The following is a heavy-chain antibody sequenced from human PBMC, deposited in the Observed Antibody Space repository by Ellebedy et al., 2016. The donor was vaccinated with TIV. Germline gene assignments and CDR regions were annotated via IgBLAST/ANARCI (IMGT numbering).Heavy chain of an antibody. V-gene: IGHV3-66*01. CDR2: IYPGGGT. Sequence: GGSLRLSCAVSGFTVASSHMTWVRQAPGKELHWVADIYPGGGTYYHGSVQGRFAISRDNSKNTLYLQMNSLSAEDTAVYYCARDYDFWRGYFHLYYGMDVWGQGTTVTVSS. J-gene: IGHJ6*02. CDR3: ARDYDFWRGYFHLYYGMDV. CDR1: GFTVASSH. D-gene: IGHD3-3*01.